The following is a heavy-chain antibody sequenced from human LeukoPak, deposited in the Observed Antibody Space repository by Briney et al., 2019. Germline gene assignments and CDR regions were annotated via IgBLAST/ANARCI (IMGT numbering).Heavy chain of an antibody. V-gene: IGHV4-59*12. CDR2: IYYSGST. D-gene: IGHD2/OR15-2a*01. J-gene: IGHJ5*02. CDR3: AKGGRIADNWFDP. Sequence: SETLSLTCTVSGGSISSYYWSWIRQPPGKGLEWIGYIYYSGSTNYNPSLKSRVIISVDTSKNQFSLKLSSVTAADTAVYYCAKGGRIADNWFDPWGQGTLVTVSS. CDR1: GGSISSYY.